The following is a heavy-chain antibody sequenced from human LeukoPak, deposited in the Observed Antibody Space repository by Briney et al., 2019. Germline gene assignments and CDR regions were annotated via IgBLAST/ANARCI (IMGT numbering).Heavy chain of an antibody. CDR2: IYYSGST. CDR3: ARVSSSGILDY. Sequence: SETLSLTCTVSGGSLINYYWSWLRQPPGKGLEWIGYIYYSGSTNYNPSLKSRVTISVDTSKNQFSVKLSYVTAADTAVYYCARVSSSGILDYWCQGTLVTVSS. D-gene: IGHD3-22*01. J-gene: IGHJ4*02. V-gene: IGHV4-59*01. CDR1: GGSLINYY.